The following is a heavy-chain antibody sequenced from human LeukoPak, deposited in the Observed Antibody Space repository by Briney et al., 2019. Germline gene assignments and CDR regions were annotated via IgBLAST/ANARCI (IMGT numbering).Heavy chain of an antibody. J-gene: IGHJ4*02. D-gene: IGHD3-16*01. CDR1: GFTFSNYW. V-gene: IGHV3-74*01. Sequence: GGSLRLSCAASGFTFSNYWMHWVRQAPGKGLVWVSRINNDGSNTVYADSVKGRFTISRDNAKNTLYLQMNSLSADDTAVYYCARGLYGPDYWGQGTLVTVSP. CDR3: ARGLYGPDY. CDR2: INNDGSNT.